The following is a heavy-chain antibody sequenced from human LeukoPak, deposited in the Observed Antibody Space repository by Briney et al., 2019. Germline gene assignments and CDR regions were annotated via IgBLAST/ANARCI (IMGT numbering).Heavy chain of an antibody. CDR2: IHTKNDGGVI. D-gene: IGHD3-3*02. V-gene: IGHV3-15*01. J-gene: IGHJ4*02. Sequence: PGGSLRLSCVVSGVTFSDVWMSRVRQAPGKGLEWVGRIHTKNDGGVIDYAPPVQGRFTISRDDSKNTLFLEMNYLKTEDTAIYYCTVRSSIWGQGTLVTVSS. CDR3: TVRSSI. CDR1: GVTFSDVW.